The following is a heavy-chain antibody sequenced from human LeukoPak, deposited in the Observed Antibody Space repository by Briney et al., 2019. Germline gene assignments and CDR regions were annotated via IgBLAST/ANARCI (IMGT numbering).Heavy chain of an antibody. CDR3: AREKLHFDFDY. V-gene: IGHV3-7*01. Sequence: GGSLRLSCAASGVTFSSYWMSWVRQAPGKGLEWVANIKQDGSEKYYVDSVKGRFTISRDNAKNSLYLQMNSLRAEDTAVYYCAREKLHFDFDYWGQGTLVTVSS. J-gene: IGHJ4*02. CDR1: GVTFSSYW. CDR2: IKQDGSEK. D-gene: IGHD1-7*01.